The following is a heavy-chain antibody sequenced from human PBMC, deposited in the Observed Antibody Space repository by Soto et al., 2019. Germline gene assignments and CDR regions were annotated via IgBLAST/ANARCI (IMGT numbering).Heavy chain of an antibody. CDR3: ARKNYGYSSSWYRGASNWFDP. D-gene: IGHD6-13*01. CDR1: GFTFSSYW. V-gene: IGHV3-74*01. CDR2: INSDGSST. Sequence: EVQLVESGGGLVQPGGSLRLSCAASGFTFSSYWMHWVRQAPGKGLVWVSRINSDGSSTSYADSVKGRFTISRDNAKNTLYLQMNSLRAEDTAVYYCARKNYGYSSSWYRGASNWFDPWGQGTLVTVSS. J-gene: IGHJ5*02.